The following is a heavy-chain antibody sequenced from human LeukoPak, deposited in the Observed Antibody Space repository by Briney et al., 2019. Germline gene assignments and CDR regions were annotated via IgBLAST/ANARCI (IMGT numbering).Heavy chain of an antibody. CDR2: ISSDGTNQ. CDR1: GFTFSSYA. D-gene: IGHD6-6*01. Sequence: GGSLRLSCAASGFTFSSYAMHWVRQAPGKGLEWVAVISSDGTNQYYTDSVKGRFTISRDNSKNTLYLQMNSLRVEDTAVYYCARSIAARPYFDYWGQGTLVTVSS. J-gene: IGHJ4*02. CDR3: ARSIAARPYFDY. V-gene: IGHV3-30*04.